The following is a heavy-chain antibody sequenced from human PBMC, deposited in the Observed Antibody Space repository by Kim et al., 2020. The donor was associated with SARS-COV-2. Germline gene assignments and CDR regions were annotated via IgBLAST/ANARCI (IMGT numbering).Heavy chain of an antibody. CDR3: ARKGGHYCTGTPCLDYFDY. J-gene: IGHJ4*02. Sequence: GGSLRLSCAASGFTFRTYPIHWVRQPPGKGPEWVAVISEDGSTTYYTDSVRGRFTVSRHNSKNTLYLQMNSLRADDTATYHCARKGGHYCTGTPCLDYFDYWGQGTLVTVSS. D-gene: IGHD2-8*02. V-gene: IGHV3-30-3*01. CDR2: ISEDGSTT. CDR1: GFTFRTYP.